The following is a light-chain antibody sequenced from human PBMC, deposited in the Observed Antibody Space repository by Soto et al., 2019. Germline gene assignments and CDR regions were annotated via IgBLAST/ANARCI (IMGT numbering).Light chain of an antibody. Sequence: ELAPPYSVSVSPGQTANITCSGDMLPKKFARWFQQRPGQAPVLLIYKDSGRPSGIPVRFSGSSSGTTVTLTISGAQGVDEADYYCYSSTDDHYAFGTGTTDSV. CDR2: KDS. CDR3: YSSTDDHYA. V-gene: IGLV3-27*01. CDR1: MLPKKF. J-gene: IGLJ1*01.